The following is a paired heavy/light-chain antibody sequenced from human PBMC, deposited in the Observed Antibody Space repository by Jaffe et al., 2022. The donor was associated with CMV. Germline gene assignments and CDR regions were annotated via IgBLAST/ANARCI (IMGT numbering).Heavy chain of an antibody. Sequence: EVQLVESGGGLVKPGGSLRLSCAASGFTFSSYSMNWVRQAPGKGLEWVSSISSSSSYIYYADSVKGRFTISRDNAKNSLYLQMNSLRAEDTAVYYCARRGIVVVPLRSASKAYYMDVWGKGTTVTVSS. V-gene: IGHV3-21*01. D-gene: IGHD2-2*01. CDR1: GFTFSSYS. CDR3: ARRGIVVVPLRSASKAYYMDV. J-gene: IGHJ6*03. CDR2: ISSSSSYI.
Light chain of an antibody. J-gene: IGKJ2*01. CDR3: QQYNNWPDT. CDR1: QSVSSN. CDR2: GAS. Sequence: EIVMTQSPATLSVSPGERATLSCRASQSVSSNLAWYQQKPGQAPRLLIYGASTRATGIPARFSGSGSGTEFTLTISSLQSEDFAVYYCQQYNNWPDTFGQGTKLEIK. V-gene: IGKV3-15*01.